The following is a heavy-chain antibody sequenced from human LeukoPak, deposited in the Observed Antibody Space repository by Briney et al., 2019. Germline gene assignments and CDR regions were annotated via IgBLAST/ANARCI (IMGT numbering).Heavy chain of an antibody. V-gene: IGHV7-4-1*02. CDR3: AREAYSSSWYYFDY. D-gene: IGHD6-13*01. Sequence: ASVNVSCKASGYTFTSYAMNWVRQAPGQGLEWMGWINTNTGNPTYAQGFTGRFVFSLDTSVSTAYLQISSLKAEDTAVYYCAREAYSSSWYYFDYWGQGTLVTVSS. CDR2: INTNTGNP. J-gene: IGHJ4*02. CDR1: GYTFTSYA.